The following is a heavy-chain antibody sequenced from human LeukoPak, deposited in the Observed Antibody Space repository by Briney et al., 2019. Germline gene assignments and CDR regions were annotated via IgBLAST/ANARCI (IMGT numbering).Heavy chain of an antibody. CDR3: AKDSVGVAGPDY. J-gene: IGHJ4*02. CDR1: GFTFSMYA. D-gene: IGHD6-19*01. Sequence: GGSLRLSCAASGFTFSMYAMSWVRQAPGKGLEWVSVISVDGGGTYYADSVKGRFTISRDNSKSTLYLQMNSLRAEDTAVYYCAKDSVGVAGPDYWGQGSLVTVS. CDR2: ISVDGGGT. V-gene: IGHV3-23*01.